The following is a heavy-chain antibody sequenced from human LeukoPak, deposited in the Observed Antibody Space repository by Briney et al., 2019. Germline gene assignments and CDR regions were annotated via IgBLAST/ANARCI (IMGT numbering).Heavy chain of an antibody. CDR3: ASSLYYDFWSGYYTGAFDI. J-gene: IGHJ3*02. Sequence: GASVKVSCKASGGTFSSYAISWVRQAPGQGLEWMGGIIPIFGTANYAQKLQGRVTMTTDTSTSTAYMELRSLRSDDTAVYYCASSLYYDFWSGYYTGAFDIWGQGTMVTVSS. CDR2: IIPIFGTA. D-gene: IGHD3-3*01. V-gene: IGHV1-69*05. CDR1: GGTFSSYA.